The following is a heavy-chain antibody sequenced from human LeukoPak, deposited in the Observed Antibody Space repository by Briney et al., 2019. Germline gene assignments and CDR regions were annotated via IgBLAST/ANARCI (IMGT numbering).Heavy chain of an antibody. CDR2: ISSSSSYI. J-gene: IGHJ6*02. V-gene: IGHV3-21*01. CDR3: ARGYCSSTSCYGYYYYGMDV. D-gene: IGHD2-2*01. Sequence: GGSLRLSCAASGFTFSSKSMNWVRQAPGKGLEWVSSISSSSSYIYYADSVKGRFTISRDNAKNSLHLEMNSLRAEDTAVYYCARGYCSSTSCYGYYYYGMDVWGQGTTVTVSS. CDR1: GFTFSSKS.